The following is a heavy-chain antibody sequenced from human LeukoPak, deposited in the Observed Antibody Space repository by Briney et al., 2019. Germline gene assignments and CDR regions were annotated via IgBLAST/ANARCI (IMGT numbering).Heavy chain of an antibody. V-gene: IGHV4-39*01. CDR2: VYYSGGT. Sequence: PSETLSLTCTVSGGSISSSTYYWNWIRQPPGKGLEWIGNVYYSGGTYYNPSLKSRVTISVDTSKNQFSLKLSSVTAADTAVYYCATTSGDFLFNWFDPWGQGTLVTVSS. D-gene: IGHD3-10*01. CDR1: GGSISSSTYY. J-gene: IGHJ5*02. CDR3: ATTSGDFLFNWFDP.